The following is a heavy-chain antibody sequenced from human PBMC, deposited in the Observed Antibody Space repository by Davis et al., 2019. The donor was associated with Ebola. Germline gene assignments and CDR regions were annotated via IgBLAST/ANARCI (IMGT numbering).Heavy chain of an antibody. V-gene: IGHV1-18*01. D-gene: IGHD3-10*01. CDR1: GYTFTSYG. CDR3: ARGITMVQGVTPFDY. CDR2: ISAYNGNT. Sequence: ASVKVSCKASGYTFTSYGISWVRQAPGQGLEWMGWISAYNGNTNYAQTLQGRVTMTTDTSTSTAYMELRSLRSDDTAVYYCARGITMVQGVTPFDYWGQGTLVTVSS. J-gene: IGHJ4*02.